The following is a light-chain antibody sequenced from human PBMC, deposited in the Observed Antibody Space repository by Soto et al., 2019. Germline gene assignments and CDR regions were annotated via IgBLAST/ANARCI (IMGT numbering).Light chain of an antibody. J-gene: IGKJ4*01. CDR2: GAS. CDR3: QQYGGSPRVT. Sequence: EILLTQSPGTLSLSPGERATLSCRASQVVTSNYLAWYQQKPGQAPRLLIYGASSRATGIPDRFSGSGFGTDFTLTISRLEPEDFAVSYCQQYGGSPRVTFGGGTKVEIK. V-gene: IGKV3-20*01. CDR1: QVVTSNY.